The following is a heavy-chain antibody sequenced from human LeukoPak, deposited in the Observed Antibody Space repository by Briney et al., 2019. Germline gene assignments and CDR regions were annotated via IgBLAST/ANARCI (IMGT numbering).Heavy chain of an antibody. D-gene: IGHD3-10*01. J-gene: IGHJ5*02. Sequence: PGGSLRLSCAASGFTVSSNYMGWVRQAPGKGLEWVSVIYSGGSTYYADSVKGRFTISRDNSKNTLYLQMNSLRAEDTAVHYCARESITTSSLWFDPWGQGTLVTVSS. V-gene: IGHV3-53*01. CDR1: GFTVSSNY. CDR2: IYSGGST. CDR3: ARESITTSSLWFDP.